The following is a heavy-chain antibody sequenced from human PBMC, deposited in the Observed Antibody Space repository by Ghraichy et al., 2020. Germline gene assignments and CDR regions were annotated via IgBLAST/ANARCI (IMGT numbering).Heavy chain of an antibody. CDR1: GYTFTSHA. V-gene: IGHV7-4-1*02. J-gene: IGHJ4*02. CDR2: INTNTGNP. Sequence: ASVKVSCKAAGYTFTSHATNWVLQAPGQVLEWMGWINTNTGNPTYGQGYTGRFVFSLDTSVSTAYLQISSLKAEDTAVYYCLRDADYWGQGTLVTVSS. CDR3: LRDADY.